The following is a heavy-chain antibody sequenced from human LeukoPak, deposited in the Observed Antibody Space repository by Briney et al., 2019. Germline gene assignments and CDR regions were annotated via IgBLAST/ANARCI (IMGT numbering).Heavy chain of an antibody. Sequence: ASVKVSCKVSGYTLTELSMHWVRQAPGKGLEWMGGFDPEDGETIYAQKLQGRVTMTTDTSTSTAYMELRSLRSDDTAVYYCARVPLEGPFDYWGQGTLVTVSS. CDR2: FDPEDGET. CDR1: GYTLTELS. J-gene: IGHJ4*02. V-gene: IGHV1-24*01. CDR3: ARVPLEGPFDY.